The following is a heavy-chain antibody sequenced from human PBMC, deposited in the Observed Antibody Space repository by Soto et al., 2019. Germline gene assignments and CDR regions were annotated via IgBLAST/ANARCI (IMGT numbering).Heavy chain of an antibody. D-gene: IGHD6-19*01. Sequence: QVQLQESGPGLVKPSETLSLTCTVSGGSISNSYWSWLRQPPGEGLEWIGYIYYNGNTDYNSSLKTRVTMSVDASKNQFSLNLRSVTAADTAVYYCARGGWSLDSWGQGTLVTVSS. CDR3: ARGGWSLDS. CDR2: IYYNGNT. V-gene: IGHV4-59*01. CDR1: GGSISNSY. J-gene: IGHJ4*02.